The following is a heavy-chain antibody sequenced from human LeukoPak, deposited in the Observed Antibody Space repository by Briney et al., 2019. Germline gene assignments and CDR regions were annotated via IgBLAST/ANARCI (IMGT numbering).Heavy chain of an antibody. CDR2: IYYSGST. D-gene: IGHD2-2*01. Sequence: SETLSLTCTVSGGSISSSSYYWGWIRQPPGKGLEWIGSIYYSGSTYYNPSLKSRVTISVDTSKNQFSLKLSSVTAADTAVYYCARVGCSSTSCHRYYYYMDVWGKGTTVTVSS. J-gene: IGHJ6*03. V-gene: IGHV4-39*07. CDR1: GGSISSSSYY. CDR3: ARVGCSSTSCHRYYYYMDV.